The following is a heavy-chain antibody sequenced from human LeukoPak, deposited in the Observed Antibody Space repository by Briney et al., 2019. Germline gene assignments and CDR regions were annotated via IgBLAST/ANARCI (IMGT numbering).Heavy chain of an antibody. CDR3: AREGDSSVYHFDY. CDR2: IYPGDSDT. Sequence: GESLKISCKGSGYSFTSYWIGWVRQMPGKGLEWMGIIYPGDSDTRCSPSFQGQVTISADKSISTAYLQWSSLRASDTAMYYCAREGDSSVYHFDYWGQGTLVTVSS. D-gene: IGHD3-22*01. CDR1: GYSFTSYW. J-gene: IGHJ4*02. V-gene: IGHV5-51*01.